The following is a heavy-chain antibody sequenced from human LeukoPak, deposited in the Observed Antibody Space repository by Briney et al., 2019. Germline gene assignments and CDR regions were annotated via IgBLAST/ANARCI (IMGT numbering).Heavy chain of an antibody. D-gene: IGHD4-11*01. Sequence: GGSLRLSCAASGFTFSSYGMHWVRQAPGKGLEWVAVISYDGSNKYYADSVEGRFTISRDNSKNTLYLQMNSLRAEDTAVYYCAREAFAYSNYYYGMDVWGQGTTVTVSS. CDR3: AREAFAYSNYYYGMDV. CDR1: GFTFSSYG. V-gene: IGHV3-30*03. CDR2: ISYDGSNK. J-gene: IGHJ6*02.